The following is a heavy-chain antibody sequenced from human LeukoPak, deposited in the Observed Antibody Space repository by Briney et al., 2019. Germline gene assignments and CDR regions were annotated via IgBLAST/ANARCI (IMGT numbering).Heavy chain of an antibody. CDR1: GGSISSSNW. D-gene: IGHD2-15*01. Sequence: SGTLSLICAVSGGSISSSNWWSWVRQPPGKGLEWIGEIFDSGTSNYNPSLKSRVTISVDKSKNQFSLKLTSVTAADTAVYYCARLVCSGGSCYPTAFYYYAMDAWGQGTTVTVSS. CDR2: IFDSGTS. J-gene: IGHJ6*02. V-gene: IGHV4-4*02. CDR3: ARLVCSGGSCYPTAFYYYAMDA.